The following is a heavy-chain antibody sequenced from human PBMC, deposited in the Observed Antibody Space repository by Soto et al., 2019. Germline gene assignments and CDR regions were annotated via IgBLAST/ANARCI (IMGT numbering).Heavy chain of an antibody. J-gene: IGHJ4*02. CDR3: ARDRNGYDETVAY. D-gene: IGHD5-12*01. V-gene: IGHV3-11*05. CDR1: GFSFSDYY. CDR2: ISTTSTYT. Sequence: QVQLVESGGGLVKPGGSLRLSCEASGFSFSDYYMSWIRQAPGKGLQWVSYISTTSTYTNYADSVKGRFTISRDNAKNSLYLQMNSLRAEDTAIYYCARDRNGYDETVAYWGQGTLVTVSS.